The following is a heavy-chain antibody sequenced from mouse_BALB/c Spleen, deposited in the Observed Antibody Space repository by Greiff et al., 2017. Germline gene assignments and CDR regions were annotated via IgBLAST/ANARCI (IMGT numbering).Heavy chain of an antibody. CDR1: GFTFSSYA. CDR2: ISSGGSYT. Sequence: EVKVVESGGGLVKPGGSLKLSCAASGFTFSSYAMSWVRQTPEKRLEWVATISSGGSYTYYPDSVKGRFTISRDNAKNTLYLQMSSLRSEDTAMYYCARRDYYGSTSYWYFDVWGAGTTVTVSS. D-gene: IGHD1-1*01. CDR3: ARRDYYGSTSYWYFDV. J-gene: IGHJ1*01. V-gene: IGHV5-9-3*01.